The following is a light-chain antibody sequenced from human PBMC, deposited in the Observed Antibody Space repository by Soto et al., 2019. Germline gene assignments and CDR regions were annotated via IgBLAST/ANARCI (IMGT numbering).Light chain of an antibody. CDR1: QSVSSN. Sequence: DIVMTQSPAPLSVSPGERATLSCRASQSVSSNLVWYQQKPGQAPRLLIYGASSRATGIPDRFSGSGSGTEFTLTISSLQPEDSATYYCQQYNSYSSTLGHGTKVDIK. V-gene: IGKV3D-15*01. CDR3: QQYNSYSST. J-gene: IGKJ1*01. CDR2: GAS.